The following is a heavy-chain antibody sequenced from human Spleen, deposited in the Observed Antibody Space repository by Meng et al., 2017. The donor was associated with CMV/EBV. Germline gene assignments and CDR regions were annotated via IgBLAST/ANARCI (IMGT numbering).Heavy chain of an antibody. V-gene: IGHV2-5*01. CDR3: VHRPRGSNHFYDAFDI. D-gene: IGHD1-14*01. J-gene: IGHJ3*02. CDR1: GGSISTYYW. Sequence: TLSLTCTVSGGSISTYYWSWIRQPPGKALEWLALIYWNDDKRYSPSLRSRLTITKDTSKHQVVLTMTNLDPVDTATYYCVHRPRGSNHFYDAFDIWGQGTLVTVSS. CDR2: IYWNDDK.